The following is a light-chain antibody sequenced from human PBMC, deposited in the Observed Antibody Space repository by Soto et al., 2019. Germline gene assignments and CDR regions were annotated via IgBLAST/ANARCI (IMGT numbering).Light chain of an antibody. V-gene: IGKV3-11*01. J-gene: IGKJ4*01. CDR1: QSISNF. Sequence: EIVLTQSPATLSLSPGERATLSCRASQSISNFLAWYQQKPGQAPRLIIYDASKRATDIPDRFIGTGSETDFTLTISSLEPEDFAVYYCHQRSNWPPFTFGGGNKVEI. CDR2: DAS. CDR3: HQRSNWPPFT.